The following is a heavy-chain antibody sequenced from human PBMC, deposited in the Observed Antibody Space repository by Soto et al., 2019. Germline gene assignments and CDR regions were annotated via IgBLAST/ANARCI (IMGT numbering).Heavy chain of an antibody. CDR3: AKDNPGRYGDYESTWFEP. CDR1: GYTFTSYA. J-gene: IGHJ5*02. Sequence: ASVKVSCKASGYTFTSYAMHWVRQAPGQRLEWMGWINAGNGNTKYSQKFQGRVTITRDTSASTAYMELSSLKPEDTAFYFCAKDNPGRYGDYESTWFEPWGQGTLVTVSS. CDR2: INAGNGNT. D-gene: IGHD4-17*01. V-gene: IGHV1-3*01.